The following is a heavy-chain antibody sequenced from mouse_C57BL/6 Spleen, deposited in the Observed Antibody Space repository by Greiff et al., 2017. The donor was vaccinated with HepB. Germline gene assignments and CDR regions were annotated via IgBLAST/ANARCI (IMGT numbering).Heavy chain of an antibody. CDR2: ISSGSSTI. CDR1: GFTFSDYG. D-gene: IGHD1-1*01. V-gene: IGHV5-17*01. Sequence: EVMLVESGGGLVKPGGSLKLSCAASGFTFSDYGMHWVRQAPEKGLEWVAYISSGSSTIYYADTVKGRFTISRDNAKNTLFLQMTSLRSEDTAMYYCARTGYGSSQYYFDYWGQGTTLTVSS. J-gene: IGHJ2*01. CDR3: ARTGYGSSQYYFDY.